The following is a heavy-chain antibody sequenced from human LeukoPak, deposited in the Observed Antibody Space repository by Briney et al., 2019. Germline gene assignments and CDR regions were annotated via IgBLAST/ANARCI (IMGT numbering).Heavy chain of an antibody. CDR3: ATDVSGYFYSFLDY. CDR1: GFTFNNAW. Sequence: GCLRLSCAASGFTFNNAWMNWVRQAPGKELEWVGRIKTKTDDGMPDYAAPVKGKFTITRDDSTNTLYLQMNSLKTEDTAVYYCATDVSGYFYSFLDYWGQGTLVTVSS. J-gene: IGHJ4*02. V-gene: IGHV3-15*01. CDR2: IKTKTDDGMP. D-gene: IGHD3-22*01.